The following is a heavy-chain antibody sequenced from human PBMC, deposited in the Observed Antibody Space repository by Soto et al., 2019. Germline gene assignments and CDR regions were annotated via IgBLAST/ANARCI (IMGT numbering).Heavy chain of an antibody. CDR3: AHRVLRTVFGLVTTTAIYFDF. D-gene: IGHD3-3*01. CDR2: IYWDADK. V-gene: IGHV2-5*02. CDR1: GFSLTTSGVG. Sequence: QITLNESGPTVVRPTETLTLTCRFSGFSLTTSGVGVGWISQSPGKAPEWLALIYWDADKRYSASLKSRLTITKDTSKNQVVLTVSDLDPTDTATYYCAHRVLRTVFGLVTTTAIYFDFWGQGTLVAVSS. J-gene: IGHJ4*02.